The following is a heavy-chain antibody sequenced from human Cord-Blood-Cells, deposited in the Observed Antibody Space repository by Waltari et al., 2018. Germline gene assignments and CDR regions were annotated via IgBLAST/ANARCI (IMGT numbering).Heavy chain of an antibody. CDR1: GFTFSSYG. J-gene: IGHJ5*02. Sequence: VQPGRSLRLSCAASGFTFSSYGMHWVRQAPGKGLEWVAVISYDGSNKYYADSVKGRFTISRDNSKNTLYLQMNSLRAEDKAVYYCAKHGWFDPWGQGTLVTVSS. CDR2: ISYDGSNK. V-gene: IGHV3-30*18. CDR3: AKHGWFDP.